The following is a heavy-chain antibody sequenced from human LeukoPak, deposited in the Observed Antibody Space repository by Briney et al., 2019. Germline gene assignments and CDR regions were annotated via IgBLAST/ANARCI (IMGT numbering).Heavy chain of an antibody. CDR3: ARGPSYYGSGSTYYFDY. CDR2: IDPSDSYT. CDR1: GYSFISYW. V-gene: IGHV5-10-1*01. J-gene: IGHJ4*02. D-gene: IGHD3-10*01. Sequence: GESLKISCKGSGYSFISYWISWVRQMPGKGLEWMGRIDPSDSYTNYSPSFQGHVTISADKSISTAYLQWSSLKASDTAMYYCARGPSYYGSGSTYYFDYWGQGTLVTVSS.